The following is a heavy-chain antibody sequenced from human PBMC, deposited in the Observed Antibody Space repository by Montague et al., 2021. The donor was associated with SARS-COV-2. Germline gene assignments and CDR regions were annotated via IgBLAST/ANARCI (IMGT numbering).Heavy chain of an antibody. CDR1: GFTFSSYW. J-gene: IGHJ4*02. CDR2: IVPDGSHT. Sequence: SLSLSFSASGFTFSSYWMGWIRQAPGKGLEWVANIVPDGSHTLYVGAVEGRFTISRDNAKNSLYLQMNNLRAEDTAVYYCAKHGPYNFDYWGQGTLVTGSS. D-gene: IGHD2-2*02. V-gene: IGHV3-7*01. CDR3: AKHGPYNFDY.